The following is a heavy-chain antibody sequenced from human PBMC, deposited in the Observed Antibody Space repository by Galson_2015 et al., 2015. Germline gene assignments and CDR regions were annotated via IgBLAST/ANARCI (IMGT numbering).Heavy chain of an antibody. D-gene: IGHD1-14*01. Sequence: SVKVSCKASGYTFTGYYMHWVRQAPGQGLEWMGRINPNSGGTNYAQKFQGRVTMTRDTSISTAYMELSRLRSDDTAVYYCARVTTLRADYYYGMDVWGQGTTVTVSS. J-gene: IGHJ6*02. CDR3: ARVTTLRADYYYGMDV. V-gene: IGHV1-2*06. CDR2: INPNSGGT. CDR1: GYTFTGYY.